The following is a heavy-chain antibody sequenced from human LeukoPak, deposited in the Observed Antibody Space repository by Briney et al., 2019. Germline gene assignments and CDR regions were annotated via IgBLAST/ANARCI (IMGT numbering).Heavy chain of an antibody. CDR1: GFTFSSYA. J-gene: IGHJ3*02. D-gene: IGHD3-16*01. Sequence: GGSLRLSCAASGFTFSSYAMSWVRQAPGKGLEWVSAFSGGGGWIYYADSAKGRFTISRDNSKNTLSLQMNSLRAEDTAVYYCAKGRQEVGGSDAFDIWGQGTMVTVSS. CDR2: FSGGGGWI. V-gene: IGHV3-23*01. CDR3: AKGRQEVGGSDAFDI.